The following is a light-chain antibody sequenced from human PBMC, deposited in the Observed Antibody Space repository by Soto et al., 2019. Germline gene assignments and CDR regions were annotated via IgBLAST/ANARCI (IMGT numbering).Light chain of an antibody. J-gene: IGKJ5*01. V-gene: IGKV2-30*02. Sequence: VLTLSPRSLPITSCRASQSVCSTYLTFRQSDGIAYFSWFQQRPGRSPRRLIYRVSSRDSGVPDRFSGSGSGTDFALKISRVEAEDVGVYYCMQGTHWPITFGQGTRLEIK. CDR1: LTFRQSDGIAY. CDR2: RVS. CDR3: MQGTHWPIT.